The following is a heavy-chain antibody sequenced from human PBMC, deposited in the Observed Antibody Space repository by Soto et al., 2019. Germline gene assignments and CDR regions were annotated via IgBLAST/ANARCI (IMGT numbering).Heavy chain of an antibody. CDR3: AREPLTDYYFDY. CDR2: ISAYNGNT. J-gene: IGHJ4*02. Sequence: LKVSCKASGYTFTSYGISWVRQAPGQGLEWMGWISAYNGNTNYAQKLQGRVTMTTDTSTSTAYMELRSLRSDDTAVYYCAREPLTDYYFDYWGQGTLVTVSS. CDR1: GYTFTSYG. D-gene: IGHD7-27*01. V-gene: IGHV1-18*01.